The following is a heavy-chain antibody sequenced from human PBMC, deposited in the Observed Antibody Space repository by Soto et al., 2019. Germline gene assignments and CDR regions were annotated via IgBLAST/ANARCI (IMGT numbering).Heavy chain of an antibody. CDR1: GGSISSGGYY. Sequence: QVQLQESGPGLVKPSQTLSLTCTVSGGSISSGGYYWSWIRQHPGKGLEWIGYIYDSGSTYYNPSLKSRVIISVDTSKNQFSLKLSSVAAADTAVYYCAAWGLVTVAFDYWGQGTLVTVSS. V-gene: IGHV4-31*03. J-gene: IGHJ4*02. CDR3: AAWGLVTVAFDY. D-gene: IGHD4-17*01. CDR2: IYDSGST.